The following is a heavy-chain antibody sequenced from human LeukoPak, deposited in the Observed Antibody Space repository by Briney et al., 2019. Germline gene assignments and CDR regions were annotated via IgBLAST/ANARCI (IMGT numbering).Heavy chain of an antibody. D-gene: IGHD3-10*01. CDR3: AKDRLLWFGELLPPYYFDY. Sequence: PGGSLRLSCAASGFTFSSYGMHWVRQAPGKGLEWVAFIRYDGSNKYYADSMKGRFTISRDNSKNTLYLQMNSLRAEDTAVYYCAKDRLLWFGELLPPYYFDYWGQGTLVTVSS. V-gene: IGHV3-30*02. CDR1: GFTFSSYG. J-gene: IGHJ4*02. CDR2: IRYDGSNK.